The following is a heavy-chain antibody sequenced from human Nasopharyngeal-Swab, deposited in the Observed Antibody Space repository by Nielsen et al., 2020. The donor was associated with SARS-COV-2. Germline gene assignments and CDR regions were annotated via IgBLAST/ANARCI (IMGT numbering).Heavy chain of an antibody. CDR3: ARGLSGWYFSWFDP. CDR2: IIPIFCTA. J-gene: IGHJ5*02. D-gene: IGHD6-19*01. V-gene: IGHV1-69*13. CDR1: LGTFLRYS. Sequence: SVTVSCQASLGTFLRYSLRWVRQSPGQGLDCMGGIIPIFCTANYAQKFQGRVTITADESTSTAYMELSSLRSEDTAVYYCARGLSGWYFSWFDPWGQGTLVTVSS.